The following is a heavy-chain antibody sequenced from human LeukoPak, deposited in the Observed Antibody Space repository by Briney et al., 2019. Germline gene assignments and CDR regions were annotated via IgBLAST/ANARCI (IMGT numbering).Heavy chain of an antibody. D-gene: IGHD6-13*01. J-gene: IGHJ3*02. CDR3: ARDCIAADGTGAFDI. CDR2: IYYSGST. CDR1: GGSISSYY. V-gene: IGHV4-59*01. Sequence: NASETLSLTCTVSGGSISSYYWSWIRQPPGKGLEWIGYIYYSGSTNYNPSLKSRVTISVDTSKNQFSLKLSSVTAADTAVYYCARDCIAADGTGAFDIWGQGTMVTVSS.